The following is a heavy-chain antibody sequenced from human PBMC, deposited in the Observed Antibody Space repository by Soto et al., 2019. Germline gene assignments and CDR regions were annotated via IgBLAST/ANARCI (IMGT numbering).Heavy chain of an antibody. CDR2: IGPYGNSI. V-gene: IGHV3-11*01. CDR1: GFSFRDYF. J-gene: IGHJ4*02. Sequence: GGSLRLSCSASGFSFRDYFMSWILDAPLNCLEWVSYIGPYGNSIYYADSVKGRFTISRDDAKKSLYLHMNSLRAEDTAVYYCAKDRGTMIVVVTEAFDYWGKGTLVTISS. CDR3: AKDRGTMIVVVTEAFDY. D-gene: IGHD3-22*01.